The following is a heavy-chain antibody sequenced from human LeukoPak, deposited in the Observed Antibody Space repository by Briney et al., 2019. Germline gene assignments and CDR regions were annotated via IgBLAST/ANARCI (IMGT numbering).Heavy chain of an antibody. D-gene: IGHD4-11*01. J-gene: IGHJ4*02. CDR1: GFTFSSYW. CDR2: ISGSGGST. CDR3: TTLDSDYDAYCFDY. V-gene: IGHV3-23*01. Sequence: GGSLRLSCAASGFTFSSYWMSWVRQAPGKGLEWVSAISGSGGSTYYADSVKGRFTISRDNAKNSLSLQMNSLRAEDTAMYYCTTLDSDYDAYCFDYWGQGTLVTVSS.